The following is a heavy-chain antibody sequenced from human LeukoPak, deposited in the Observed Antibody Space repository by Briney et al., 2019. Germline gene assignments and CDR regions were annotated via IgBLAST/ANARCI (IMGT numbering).Heavy chain of an antibody. Sequence: GASVKVSCEASGYTFTSYGISWVRQAPGQGLEWMGWISAYNGNTNYAQKLQGRVTMTTDTSTSTAYMELRSLRSDDTAVYYCASLVATIGNFDYWGQGTLVTVSS. CDR3: ASLVATIGNFDY. J-gene: IGHJ4*02. D-gene: IGHD5-12*01. CDR2: ISAYNGNT. CDR1: GYTFTSYG. V-gene: IGHV1-18*04.